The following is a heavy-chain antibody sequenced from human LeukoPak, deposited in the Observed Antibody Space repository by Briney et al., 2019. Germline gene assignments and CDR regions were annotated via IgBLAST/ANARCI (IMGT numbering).Heavy chain of an antibody. V-gene: IGHV3-49*04. D-gene: IGHD2/OR15-2a*01. Sequence: GGSLXLSCFASGFIFGDHAMSWVRQAPGKGLEWVGXIRSKAYGGTTEYAASVEGRFTISRDDSRGIAYLQMNSLKTEDTAFYYCTRGPILLWIHNGMDVWGQGTTVTVSS. J-gene: IGHJ6*02. CDR2: IRSKAYGGTT. CDR3: TRGPILLWIHNGMDV. CDR1: GFIFGDHA.